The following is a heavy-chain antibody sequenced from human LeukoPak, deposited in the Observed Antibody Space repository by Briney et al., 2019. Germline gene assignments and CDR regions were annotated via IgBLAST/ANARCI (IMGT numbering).Heavy chain of an antibody. CDR3: TRDPKVYDSSVWN. Sequence: QTGGSLRLSCAASGFTFSTYWMSWVRRAPGKGLEWVANVKQDGSEKYYVDSVKGRFTISRDNAKNSLYLQMNSLRAEDTAVYYCTRDPKVYDSSVWNWGQGTLVTVSS. V-gene: IGHV3-7*03. CDR2: VKQDGSEK. CDR1: GFTFSTYW. J-gene: IGHJ4*02. D-gene: IGHD3-22*01.